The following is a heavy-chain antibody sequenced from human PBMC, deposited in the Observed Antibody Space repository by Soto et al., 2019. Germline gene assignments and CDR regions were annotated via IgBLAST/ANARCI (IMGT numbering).Heavy chain of an antibody. CDR1: GFTFSSYA. J-gene: IGHJ4*02. CDR2: ISGSGSTI. D-gene: IGHD3-22*01. V-gene: IGHV3-23*01. CDR3: ARDAPGDSGYYLFDY. Sequence: EVQLLESGGGLVQPGGSLRLSCAASGFTFSSYAMSWVRQAPGKGLEWVSAISGSGSTIYYADSVKGRFTISRDNAKNSLYLQMNSLRAEDTAVYYCARDAPGDSGYYLFDYWGQGTLVTVSS.